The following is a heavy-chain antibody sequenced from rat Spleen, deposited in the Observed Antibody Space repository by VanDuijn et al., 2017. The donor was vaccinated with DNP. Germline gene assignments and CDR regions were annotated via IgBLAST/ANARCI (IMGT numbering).Heavy chain of an antibody. D-gene: IGHD1-12*03. CDR2: ISNGGGST. CDR3: AREGDYYDGYGDALDA. V-gene: IGHV5-31*01. Sequence: EVQLVESGGGLVQPGRSLKLSCVASGFTFNNYLMTWIRQVPGTGLEWVASISNGGGSTYYPDSVKGRFTISRDDARNTLYLQMNSLRSEDSATYYCAREGDYYDGYGDALDAWGQGTSVTVAS. J-gene: IGHJ4*01. CDR1: GFTFNNYL.